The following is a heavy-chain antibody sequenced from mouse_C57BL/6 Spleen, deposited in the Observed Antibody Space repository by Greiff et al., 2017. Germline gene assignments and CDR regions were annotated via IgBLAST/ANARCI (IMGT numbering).Heavy chain of an antibody. D-gene: IGHD2-12*01. CDR1: GYSFTDYN. Sequence: VQLQQSGPELVKPGASVKISCKASGYSFTDYNMNWVKQSNGQSLEWIGVITPNYGTTSYNQKFKGKATLTVDQSSSTAYMQLNSLTSEDSAVYYCARMDDEGGYAMDYWGQGTSVTVSS. CDR3: ARMDDEGGYAMDY. J-gene: IGHJ4*01. V-gene: IGHV1-39*01. CDR2: ITPNYGTT.